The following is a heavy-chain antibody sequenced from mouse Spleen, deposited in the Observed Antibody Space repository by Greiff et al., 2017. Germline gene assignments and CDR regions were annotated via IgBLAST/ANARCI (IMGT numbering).Heavy chain of an antibody. Sequence: EVQLVESGPGLVKPSQSLSLTCTVSGYSITSDYAWNWLRQFPGNQQGWMGYISYSGGTSYIHSLKSRITITRDTTKNQFFLQLNSVTTEDTATYYCARKEYYGDFFDYWGQGTSLTVSS. CDR3: ARKEYYGDFFDY. D-gene: IGHD1-2*01. V-gene: IGHV3-2*02. CDR1: GYSITSDYA. CDR2: ISYSGGT. J-gene: IGHJ2*02.